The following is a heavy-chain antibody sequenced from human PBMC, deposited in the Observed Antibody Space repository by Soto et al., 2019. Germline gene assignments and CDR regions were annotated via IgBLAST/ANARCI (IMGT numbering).Heavy chain of an antibody. V-gene: IGHV1-69*01. CDR1: GGTFSSYA. CDR2: IIPIFGTA. Sequence: QVQLVQSGAEVKKPGSSVKVSCKASGGTFSSYAISWVRQAPGQGLEWMGGIIPIFGTANYAQKFQGRVTITADESTSIAYMELSSLRSEDTAVYYCARDGGYYDSSGYWTHPRRFDPWGQGTLVTVSS. CDR3: ARDGGYYDSSGYWTHPRRFDP. D-gene: IGHD3-22*01. J-gene: IGHJ5*02.